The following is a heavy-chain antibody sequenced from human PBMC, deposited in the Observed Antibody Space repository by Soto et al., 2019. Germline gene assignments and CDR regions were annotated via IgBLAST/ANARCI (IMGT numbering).Heavy chain of an antibody. CDR3: ARDSGSYRYYYYYYGMDV. D-gene: IGHD1-26*01. Sequence: EVQLVESGGGLVQPGGSRRLSCASSGFTFSSYSMNWVRQAPGKGLEWVSYISSSSSTIYYADSVKGRFTISRDNAKNSLYLQMNSLRDEDTAVYYCARDSGSYRYYYYYYGMDVWGQGTTVTVSS. CDR1: GFTFSSYS. J-gene: IGHJ6*02. CDR2: ISSSSSTI. V-gene: IGHV3-48*02.